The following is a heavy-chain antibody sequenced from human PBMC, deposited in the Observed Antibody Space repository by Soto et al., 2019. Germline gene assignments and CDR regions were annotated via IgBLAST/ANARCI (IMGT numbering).Heavy chain of an antibody. CDR3: AKRLCGSGSLTPRVDF. Sequence: EVQLLESGGGLVQPGGSLRLSCAASGFTFNNYAMTWVRQAPGKGLEWVSAISGGGDTTSYADSVKGRFTVSRDGSKYTLYLQMSRLRAKDTALYYRAKRLCGSGSLTPRVDFWGQGTLFTVSS. CDR1: GFTFNNYA. V-gene: IGHV3-23*01. J-gene: IGHJ4*02. D-gene: IGHD3-10*01. CDR2: ISGGGDTT.